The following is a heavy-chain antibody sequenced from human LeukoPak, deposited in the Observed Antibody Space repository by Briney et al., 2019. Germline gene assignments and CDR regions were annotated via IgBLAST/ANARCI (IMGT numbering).Heavy chain of an antibody. CDR1: GGTFSSYA. D-gene: IGHD3-10*01. CDR2: IIPIFGTA. J-gene: IGHJ4*02. Sequence: APVKVSCKASGGTFSSYAISWVRQAPGQGLEWMGGIIPIFGTANYAQKFQGRVTITADKSTSTAYMELSSLRSEDTAVYYCARAPTMVRGGVNYFDYWGQGTLVTVSS. V-gene: IGHV1-69*06. CDR3: ARAPTMVRGGVNYFDY.